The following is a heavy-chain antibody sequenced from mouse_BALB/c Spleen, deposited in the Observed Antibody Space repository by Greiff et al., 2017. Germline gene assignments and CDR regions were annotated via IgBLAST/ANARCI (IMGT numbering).Heavy chain of an antibody. Sequence: EVQLVESGGGLVKPGGSLKLSCAASGFTFSGYYMYWVRQTPEKRLEWVATISDGGSYTYYPDSVKGRFTISRDTAKNNLYLQMSSLKSEDTAMYYCARGGTVVARDMDVWGAGTTVTVSS. CDR1: GFTFSGYY. CDR3: ARGGTVVARDMDV. J-gene: IGHJ1*01. V-gene: IGHV5-4*02. D-gene: IGHD1-1*01. CDR2: ISDGGSYT.